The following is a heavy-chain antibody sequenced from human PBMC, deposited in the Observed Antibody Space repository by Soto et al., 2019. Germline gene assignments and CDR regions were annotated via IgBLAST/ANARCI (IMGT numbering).Heavy chain of an antibody. Sequence: PGESLKISCKGSGYRFTSFWIAWVRQMPGKGLELMGIIYPGDSDTRYRPSFQGQVSISVDKSMTTAYLQWNSLNASDTAMYYCARESIGESIRFDYWGQGTLVTVSS. V-gene: IGHV5-51*01. D-gene: IGHD6-6*01. CDR3: ARESIGESIRFDY. J-gene: IGHJ4*02. CDR1: GYRFTSFW. CDR2: IYPGDSDT.